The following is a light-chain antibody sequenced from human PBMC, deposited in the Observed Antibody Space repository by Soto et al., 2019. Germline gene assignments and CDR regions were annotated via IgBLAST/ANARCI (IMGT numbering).Light chain of an antibody. CDR3: MQGSHWPPT. CDR1: QSLVYSDGVTY. J-gene: IGKJ1*01. CDR2: KIS. V-gene: IGKV2-30*01. Sequence: FVMTESPLSLPFTLGQPASISFMSVQSLVYSDGVTYLNWFHQRPGQSPRRLIYKISNRDSGVPDRFSGSGSGTDFTLKISRVEVEDVGIYYCMQGSHWPPTFGQGTKVDI.